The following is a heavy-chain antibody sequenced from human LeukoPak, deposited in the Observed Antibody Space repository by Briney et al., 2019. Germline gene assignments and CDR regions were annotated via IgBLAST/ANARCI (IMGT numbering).Heavy chain of an antibody. CDR3: ARMGSGWRQKYYFDY. Sequence: PGGSLRLSCAAAGLTFSNYGMHWVRQAPGKGLQWVAYIRYDGRNKYSADSVKGRFTIYRDNSKSTLYLQMNSLRPEDTAVYYCARMGSGWRQKYYFDYWGQGTLVTVSS. D-gene: IGHD6-25*01. CDR1: GLTFSNYG. J-gene: IGHJ4*02. CDR2: IRYDGRNK. V-gene: IGHV3-30*02.